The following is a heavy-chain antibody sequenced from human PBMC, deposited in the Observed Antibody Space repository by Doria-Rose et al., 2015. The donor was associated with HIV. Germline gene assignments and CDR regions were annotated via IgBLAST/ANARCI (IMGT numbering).Heavy chain of an antibody. V-gene: IGHV3-30*18. CDR2: ISFDGSHK. CDR1: SAYD. D-gene: IGHD6-13*01. CDR3: AKVGSKSFPYFDF. Sequence: SAYDMHWVRQAPGKGLEWVAVISFDGSHKYYADSVRGRFTISRDNSKNTLFLHMNSLGAEDTSVYYCAKVGSKSFPYFDFWGRGTLVTVSS. J-gene: IGHJ4*02.